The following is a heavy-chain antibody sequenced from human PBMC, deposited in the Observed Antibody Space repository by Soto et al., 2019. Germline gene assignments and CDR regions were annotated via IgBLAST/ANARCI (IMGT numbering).Heavy chain of an antibody. CDR3: AKDDPPMWFDY. CDR1: GFTFSSYS. Sequence: GGSMRLSCAASGFTFSSYSRNWVRQAPGKGLEWVSYISSSSSTIYYADSVKGRFTISRDNSKNTLYLQMNSLRAEDTAVYYCAKDDPPMWFDYRGQGTLVTVSS. V-gene: IGHV3-48*01. D-gene: IGHD2-21*01. J-gene: IGHJ4*02. CDR2: ISSSSSTI.